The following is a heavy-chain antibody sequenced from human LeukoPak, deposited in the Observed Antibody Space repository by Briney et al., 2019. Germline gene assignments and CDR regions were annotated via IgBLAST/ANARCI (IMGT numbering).Heavy chain of an antibody. J-gene: IGHJ4*02. CDR1: GFTFSSYG. CDR3: ARGSGWYDY. CDR2: IWYDGSNK. V-gene: IGHV3-33*01. Sequence: GRSLRLSCAASGFTFSSYGMHWVRQAPGKGLEWVAVIWYDGSNKHYADSVKGRFTISRDNSKNTLYLQMNSLRAEDTAVYYCARGSGWYDYWGQGTLVTVSS. D-gene: IGHD6-19*01.